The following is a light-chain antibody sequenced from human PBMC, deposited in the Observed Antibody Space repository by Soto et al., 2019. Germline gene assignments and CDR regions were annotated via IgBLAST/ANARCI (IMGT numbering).Light chain of an antibody. V-gene: IGKV3-15*01. CDR3: QQYNSWPPIT. Sequence: EIVLTPSPATLSLSPGERATLSCRASESVSSNLAWYQQRPGQAPRLVIYGASTRATGIPARFSGGGSGTEFTLTISSLQSEDFAVYYCQQYNSWPPITFGQGTRLEI. CDR2: GAS. J-gene: IGKJ5*01. CDR1: ESVSSN.